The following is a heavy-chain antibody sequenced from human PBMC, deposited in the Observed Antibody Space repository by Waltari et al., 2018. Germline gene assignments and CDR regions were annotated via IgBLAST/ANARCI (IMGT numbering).Heavy chain of an antibody. D-gene: IGHD6-19*01. CDR3: AVGSGGWYSYFDY. CDR2: IYKGGSEK. V-gene: IGHV3-7*01. Sequence: EVQLVESGGGLVQPGGSLRLSCAASGFTFSSYWMSWVRQAPGQGLEWVANIYKGGSEKYYVDYVKGRFTIARDTAKKSLYLQMNSLGAEDTAVYCCAVGSGGWYSYFDYWGQGTLVTVSS. J-gene: IGHJ4*02. CDR1: GFTFSSYW.